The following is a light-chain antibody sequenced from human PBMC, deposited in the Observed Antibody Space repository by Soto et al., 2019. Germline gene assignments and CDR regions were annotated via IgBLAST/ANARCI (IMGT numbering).Light chain of an antibody. J-gene: IGKJ2*01. Sequence: EIVLTQSPDTLSLSPGERATLSCRASQSCHSDLACYQHKPGQAPRLLIYDSSNRATGIPARFSGSGSGTDFTLSISSLEPEDFAVYYCQQRSGWPPMYTFGQGTKLE. CDR2: DSS. CDR3: QQRSGWPPMYT. CDR1: QSCHSD. V-gene: IGKV3-11*01.